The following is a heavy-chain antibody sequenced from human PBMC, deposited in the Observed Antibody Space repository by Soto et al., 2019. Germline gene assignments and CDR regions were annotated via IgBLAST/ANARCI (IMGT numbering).Heavy chain of an antibody. CDR3: AGSYYDILTGYYTDYYGMEV. V-gene: IGHV3-23*01. D-gene: IGHD3-9*01. CDR1: GFTFSSYA. Sequence: PGGSLRLSCAASGFTFSSYAMSWVRQAPGKGLEWVSAISGSGGSTYYADSVKGRFTISRDNSKNTLYLQMNSLRAEDTAVYYCAGSYYDILTGYYTDYYGMEVWGQGTTVTVSS. J-gene: IGHJ6*02. CDR2: ISGSGGST.